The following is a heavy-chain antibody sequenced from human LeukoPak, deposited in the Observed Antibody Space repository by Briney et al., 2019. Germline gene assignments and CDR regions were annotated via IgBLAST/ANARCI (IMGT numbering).Heavy chain of an antibody. CDR2: IWYDGSNK. J-gene: IGHJ4*02. V-gene: IGHV3-33*01. Sequence: GRSLRLSCAASGFTFGNYGMYWVRQAPGKGLEWVAVIWYDGSNKYYADSVKGRFTISRDNSKNTLYLQMNSLRAEDTAVYYCATVRSCSGGNCYYLDYWGQGTLVTVSS. CDR3: ATVRSCSGGNCYYLDY. CDR1: GFTFGNYG. D-gene: IGHD2-15*01.